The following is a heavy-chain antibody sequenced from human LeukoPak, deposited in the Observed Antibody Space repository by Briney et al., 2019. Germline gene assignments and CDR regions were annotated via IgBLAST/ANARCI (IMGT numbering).Heavy chain of an antibody. CDR1: GFTFTNYW. V-gene: IGHV3-7*03. CDR3: ARDKVVRYFDWLSPNDAFDI. D-gene: IGHD3-9*01. CDR2: IKQDRREK. Sequence: GGSLRLSCAASGFTFTNYWMSWVRQAPGKGLELVANIKQDRREKYYVDSVKGRFTISRDKARNSLYLQMNSLRAEDTAVYYCARDKVVRYFDWLSPNDAFDIWGQGTMVTVSS. J-gene: IGHJ3*02.